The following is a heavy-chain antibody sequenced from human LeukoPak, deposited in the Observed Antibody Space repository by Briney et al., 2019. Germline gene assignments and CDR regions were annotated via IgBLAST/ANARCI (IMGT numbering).Heavy chain of an antibody. D-gene: IGHD3-22*01. CDR3: ARDLAYDSSGYYSPRIPLDI. CDR2: IIPIFGTA. CDR1: GGTFSSYA. Sequence: ASVKVSCKASGGTFSSYAISWVRQAPGQGLEWMGGIIPIFGTANYAQKFQGRVTITADESTSTAYMELSILRSEDTAVYYCARDLAYDSSGYYSPRIPLDIWGQGTMVTVSS. V-gene: IGHV1-69*13. J-gene: IGHJ3*02.